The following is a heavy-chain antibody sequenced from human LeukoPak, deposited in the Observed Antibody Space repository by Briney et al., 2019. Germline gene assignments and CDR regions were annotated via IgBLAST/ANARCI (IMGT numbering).Heavy chain of an antibody. V-gene: IGHV4-34*01. CDR1: GGSFSGYY. J-gene: IGHJ3*02. D-gene: IGHD1-26*01. CDR2: INHSGST. CDR3: ARRYSGSYYLASAFDI. Sequence: PSETLSLTCAVYGGSFSGYYWSWIRQPPGKGLEWIGEINHSGSTSYNPSLKSRVTISVDTSKNQFSLKLSSVTAADTAVYYCARRYSGSYYLASAFDIWGQGTMVTVSS.